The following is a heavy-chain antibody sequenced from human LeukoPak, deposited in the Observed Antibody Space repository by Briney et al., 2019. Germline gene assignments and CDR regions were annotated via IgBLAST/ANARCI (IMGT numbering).Heavy chain of an antibody. CDR1: GFTFSIYA. CDR3: ARDTTSTSLYCSSTSCQLDY. Sequence: GGSLRLSCAASGFTFSIYAMSWVRQAPGKGLEWVSAISGSGGSTYYADSVKGRFTISRDNAKNSLYLQMNSLRAEDTAVYYCARDTTSTSLYCSSTSCQLDYWGQGTLVTVSS. J-gene: IGHJ4*02. V-gene: IGHV3-23*01. D-gene: IGHD2-2*01. CDR2: ISGSGGST.